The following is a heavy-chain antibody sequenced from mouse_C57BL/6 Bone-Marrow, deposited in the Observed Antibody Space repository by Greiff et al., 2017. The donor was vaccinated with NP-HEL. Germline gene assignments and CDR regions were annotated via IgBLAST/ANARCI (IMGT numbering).Heavy chain of an antibody. CDR1: GYTFTNYW. D-gene: IGHD3-1*01. Sequence: VQGVESGAELVRPGTSVKMSCKASGYTFTNYWIGWAKQRPGHGLEWIGDIYPGGGYTNYNEKFKGKATLTADKSSNTAYMQFISLTSYDSAIYYCARWGYGEAWFADWGQGTLVTVSA. CDR2: IYPGGGYT. J-gene: IGHJ3*01. V-gene: IGHV1-63*01. CDR3: ARWGYGEAWFAD.